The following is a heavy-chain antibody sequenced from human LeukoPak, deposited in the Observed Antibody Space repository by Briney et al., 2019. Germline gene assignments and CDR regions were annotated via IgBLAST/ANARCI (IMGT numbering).Heavy chain of an antibody. Sequence: ASVKVSCKASGGTFSSYAISWVRQAPGQGLEWMGGIIPIFGTANYAQKFQGRVTITTDESTSTAYMELSSLRSEDTAVYYCARGGYPLPAYYYYMDVWGKGTTVTVSS. D-gene: IGHD2-15*01. J-gene: IGHJ6*03. V-gene: IGHV1-69*05. CDR2: IIPIFGTA. CDR3: ARGGYPLPAYYYYMDV. CDR1: GGTFSSYA.